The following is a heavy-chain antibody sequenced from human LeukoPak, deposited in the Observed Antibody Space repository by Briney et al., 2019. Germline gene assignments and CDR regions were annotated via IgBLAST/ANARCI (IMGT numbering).Heavy chain of an antibody. D-gene: IGHD2-21*01. V-gene: IGHV4-31*03. J-gene: IGHJ4*02. CDR3: ARAHIPSNYFDY. CDR2: IYYSGST. Sequence: ASETLSLACTVSGGSISSGGYYWSWIRQHPGKGLEWIGYIYYSGSTYYNPSLKSRVTISVDTSKNQFSLKLSSVTAADTAVYYCARAHIPSNYFDYWGQGTLVTVSS. CDR1: GGSISSGGYY.